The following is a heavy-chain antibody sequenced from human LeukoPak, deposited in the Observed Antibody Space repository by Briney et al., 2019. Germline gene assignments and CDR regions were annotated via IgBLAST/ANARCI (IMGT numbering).Heavy chain of an antibody. CDR1: GYSISSGYY. CDR3: ARSPFLEWSSYFDY. CDR2: IYHSGST. V-gene: IGHV4-38-2*01. J-gene: IGHJ4*02. D-gene: IGHD3-3*01. Sequence: PSETLSLTCAVSGYSISSGYYWGWIRQPPGKGLDWIGSIYHSGSTYYNPSLKSRVTISVDTSKNQFSLKLSSVTAADTAVYYCARSPFLEWSSYFDYWGQGTLVTVSS.